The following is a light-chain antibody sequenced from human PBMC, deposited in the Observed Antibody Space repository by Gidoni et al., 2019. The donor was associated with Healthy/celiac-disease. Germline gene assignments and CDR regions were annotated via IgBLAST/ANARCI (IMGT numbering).Light chain of an antibody. CDR1: QSVLYSSNHKNY. J-gene: IGKJ4*01. V-gene: IGKV4-1*01. CDR3: KQYYSTPLT. CDR2: WAS. Sequence: DLVMTQAPDSPAVSLGERATINCKSSQSVLYSSNHKNYLAWYQQKPGQPPKLLIYWASTRESGVPDRFSGSGSGTDFTLTISSLQAEDVAVYYCKQYYSTPLTFGGXTKVEIK.